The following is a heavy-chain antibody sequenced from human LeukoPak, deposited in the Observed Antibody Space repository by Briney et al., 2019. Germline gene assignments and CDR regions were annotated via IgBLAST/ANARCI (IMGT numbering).Heavy chain of an antibody. D-gene: IGHD5-18*01. J-gene: IGHJ4*02. Sequence: ASVKVSCKASGYTFTSYGISWVRQAPGQGLEWMGWISAYNGSTNYAQKLQGRVTMTTDTSTSTAYMELRSLRSDDTAVYYCARDSTGRSYGEIDYWGQGTLVTVFS. CDR3: ARDSTGRSYGEIDY. CDR1: GYTFTSYG. V-gene: IGHV1-18*04. CDR2: ISAYNGST.